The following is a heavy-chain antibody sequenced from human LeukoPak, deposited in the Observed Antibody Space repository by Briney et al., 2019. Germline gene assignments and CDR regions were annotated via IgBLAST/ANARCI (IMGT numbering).Heavy chain of an antibody. D-gene: IGHD6-13*01. CDR2: IIPIFGTA. CDR3: ARDLEKQQLVRLGY. CDR1: GGTFSSYA. J-gene: IGHJ4*02. Sequence: SVKVSCKASGGTFSSYAISWVRQAPGQGLEWMGGIIPIFGTANYAQKFQGRVTITADESTSTAYMELSSLRSEDTAVYYCARDLEKQQLVRLGYWGQGTLVTVSS. V-gene: IGHV1-69*13.